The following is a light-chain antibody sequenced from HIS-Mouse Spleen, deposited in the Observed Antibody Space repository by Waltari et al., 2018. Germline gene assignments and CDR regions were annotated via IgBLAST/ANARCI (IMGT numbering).Light chain of an antibody. CDR2: AAS. Sequence: AIRMTQSPSSFSASTGDRVTITCRASQGISSYLAWYQQKPGKAPKLLIYAASTLQSGVPSRFSGSGSGTDFTLTISGLQSEDFATYYCQQYYSYPLTFGPVTKVDIK. V-gene: IGKV1-8*01. J-gene: IGKJ3*01. CDR3: QQYYSYPLT. CDR1: QGISSY.